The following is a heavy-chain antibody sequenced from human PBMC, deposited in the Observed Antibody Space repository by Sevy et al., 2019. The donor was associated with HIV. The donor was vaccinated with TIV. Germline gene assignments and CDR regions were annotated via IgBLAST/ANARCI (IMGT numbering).Heavy chain of an antibody. CDR3: ARGPNPYYYDSSGHPYGMDV. Sequence: SETLSLTCTVSGGSISSYYWSWIRQPPGKGLEWIGYIYYSGSTNYNPSLKSRVTISVDTSKNQFSLKLSPVTAADTAVYYCARGPNPYYYDSSGHPYGMDVWGQGTTVTVSS. V-gene: IGHV4-59*13. CDR1: GGSISSYY. D-gene: IGHD3-22*01. CDR2: IYYSGST. J-gene: IGHJ6*02.